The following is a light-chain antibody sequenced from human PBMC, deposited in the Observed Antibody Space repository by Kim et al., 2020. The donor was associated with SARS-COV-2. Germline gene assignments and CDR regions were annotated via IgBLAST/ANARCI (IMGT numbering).Light chain of an antibody. CDR2: RNN. V-gene: IGLV10-54*04. Sequence: RQTATLTCTGRSNNVGNRGAAGLQQYQGHPTKLLSYRNNNRPSGISERFSASRSGNTVSLTITGLQPEDEADYYCSAWDSSLSAWVFGGGTQLTVL. CDR3: SAWDSSLSAWV. J-gene: IGLJ3*02. CDR1: SNNVGNRG.